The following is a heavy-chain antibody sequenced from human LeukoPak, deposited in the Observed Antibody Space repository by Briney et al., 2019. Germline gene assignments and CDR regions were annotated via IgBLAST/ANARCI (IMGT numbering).Heavy chain of an antibody. V-gene: IGHV3-20*04. D-gene: IGHD7-27*01. Sequence: GGSLRLSCAASGFTFDDYGMSWVRQAPGKGLEWVSGINWNGGSTGYADSVKGRFTISRDNAKNSLYLQMNSLRAEDTALYYCARDRLGMEPPVFDYWGQGTLVTVSS. J-gene: IGHJ4*02. CDR2: INWNGGST. CDR3: ARDRLGMEPPVFDY. CDR1: GFTFDDYG.